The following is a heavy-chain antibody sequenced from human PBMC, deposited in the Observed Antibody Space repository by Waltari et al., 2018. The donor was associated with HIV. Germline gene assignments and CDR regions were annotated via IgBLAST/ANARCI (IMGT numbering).Heavy chain of an antibody. Sequence: VQLVESGGAVVQPGKSLRLSCAASGFIFSPYGMHWVRQAPGKGLEWVALIRYDGSNKYYSDSVKGRFTISRDNAENTLFLQMSDLRADDTATYFCARGSRLVAAYYYYGLDVWGPGTTVTVSS. CDR1: GFIFSPYG. CDR2: IRYDGSNK. J-gene: IGHJ6*02. D-gene: IGHD3-10*01. CDR3: ARGSRLVAAYYYYGLDV. V-gene: IGHV3-33*01.